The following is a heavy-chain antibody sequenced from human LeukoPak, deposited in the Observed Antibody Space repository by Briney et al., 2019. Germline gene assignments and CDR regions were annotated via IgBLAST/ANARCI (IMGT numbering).Heavy chain of an antibody. CDR1: GFTFGDYA. V-gene: IGHV3-49*04. CDR2: IRSKAYGGTT. CDR3: TRAGSSWYPNDAFDI. Sequence: GGSLRLSCTASGFTFGDYAMSWVRQAPGKGLEWVGFIRSKAYGGTTEYAASVKGRFTISRDDSKSIAYLQMNSLKTEDTAVYYCTRAGSSWYPNDAFDIWGQGTMVTVSS. D-gene: IGHD6-13*01. J-gene: IGHJ3*02.